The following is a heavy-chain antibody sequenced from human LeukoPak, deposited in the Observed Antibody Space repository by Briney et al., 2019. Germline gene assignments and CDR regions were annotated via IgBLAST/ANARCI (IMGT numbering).Heavy chain of an antibody. CDR2: ISSSSSYI. Sequence: GGSLRLSCAASGFTFSSYSMNWVRQAPGKGLEWVSSISSSSSYIYYADSVKGRFTISRDNAKNSLYLHMNSLRVEDTAVYYCAREGSCSSTSCYGTNWFDPWGQGTLVTVST. V-gene: IGHV3-21*01. D-gene: IGHD2-2*01. CDR1: GFTFSSYS. J-gene: IGHJ5*02. CDR3: AREGSCSSTSCYGTNWFDP.